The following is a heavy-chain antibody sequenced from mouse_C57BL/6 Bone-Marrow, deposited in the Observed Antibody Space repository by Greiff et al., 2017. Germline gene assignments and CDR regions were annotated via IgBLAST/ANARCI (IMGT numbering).Heavy chain of an antibody. J-gene: IGHJ2*01. CDR2: ISYSGST. Sequence: VQLQQSGPGLAKPSQTLSLTCSVTGYSITSDYWNWIRKFPGNKLEYMGYISYSGSTYYNPSLKSRNSIPRDTSKNQYDLQLNSVTTEDTATYYWARSPVVARGYFDYWGQGTTLTGSS. CDR1: GYSITSDY. D-gene: IGHD1-1*01. V-gene: IGHV3-8*01. CDR3: ARSPVVARGYFDY.